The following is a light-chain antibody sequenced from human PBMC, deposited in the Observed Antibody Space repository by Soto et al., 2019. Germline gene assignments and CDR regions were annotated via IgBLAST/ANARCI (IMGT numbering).Light chain of an antibody. V-gene: IGLV2-14*01. CDR1: NSDVGGYNY. Sequence: QSVLTQPASVSGPPGQSITISCTGTNSDVGGYNYVSWYPQHPGQPPKLMIYDVSNRPSVVSNRFSGSKSGNTTSLTLFGLEDEDEDDYYCSSYTSSSTYVFRTGTKVPVL. CDR2: DVS. CDR3: SSYTSSSTYV. J-gene: IGLJ1*01.